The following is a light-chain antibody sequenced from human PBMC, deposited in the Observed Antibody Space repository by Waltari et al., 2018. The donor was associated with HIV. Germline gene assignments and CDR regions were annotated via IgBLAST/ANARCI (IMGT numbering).Light chain of an antibody. J-gene: IGKJ4*01. CDR2: TTS. CDR1: QGVKND. CDR3: QQYYDWPLT. V-gene: IGKV1-6*01. Sequence: AIQMTQSPSSLSASVGDRVTITCRASQGVKNDLGWYQQKPGKAPKLLIYTTSSLQSGVPSRFSGSGSGTDFTLTISSLQSEDFALYYCQQYYDWPLTFGGGTKVEIK.